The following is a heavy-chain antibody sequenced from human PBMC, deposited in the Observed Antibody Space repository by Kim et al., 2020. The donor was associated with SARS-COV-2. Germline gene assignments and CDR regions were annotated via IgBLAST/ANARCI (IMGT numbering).Heavy chain of an antibody. V-gene: IGHV1-69*13. CDR1: GGTFSSYA. Sequence: SVKVSCKASGGTFSSYAISWVRQAPGQGLEWMGGIIPIFGTANYAQKFQGRVTITADESTSTAYMELSSLRSEDTAVYYCARVFHDYGDYVPGMDVWGQGTTVTVSS. CDR2: IIPIFGTA. J-gene: IGHJ6*02. CDR3: ARVFHDYGDYVPGMDV. D-gene: IGHD4-17*01.